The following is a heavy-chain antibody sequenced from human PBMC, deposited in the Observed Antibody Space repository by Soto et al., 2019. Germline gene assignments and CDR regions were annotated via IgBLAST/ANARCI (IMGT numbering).Heavy chain of an antibody. CDR1: GFTFTSSA. J-gene: IGHJ6*02. D-gene: IGHD6-19*01. Sequence: SVKVSCKASGFTFTSSAVQWVRQARGQRLEWIGWIVVGSGNTNYAQKFQERVTITRDMSTSTAYMELSSLRSEDTAVYYCAALESGIAVAGTALYYYYGMDVWGQGTTVTVSS. CDR2: IVVGSGNT. V-gene: IGHV1-58*01. CDR3: AALESGIAVAGTALYYYYGMDV.